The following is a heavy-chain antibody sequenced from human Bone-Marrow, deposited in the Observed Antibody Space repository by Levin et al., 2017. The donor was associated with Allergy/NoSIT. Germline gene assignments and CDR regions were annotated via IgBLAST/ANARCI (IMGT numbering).Heavy chain of an antibody. V-gene: IGHV3-23*01. CDR3: TRDRGEWGQFYFDY. CDR1: GFIFADYA. CDR2: LDGSSGKT. J-gene: IGHJ4*02. D-gene: IGHD1-26*01. Sequence: GGSLRLSCTISGFIFADYAMNWVRQAPGRGLEWVSSLDGSSGKTHYADVVKGRFTISREYSKNTHYLQMNSLRAEDTAVYYCTRDRGEWGQFYFDYWGQGILVTVSS.